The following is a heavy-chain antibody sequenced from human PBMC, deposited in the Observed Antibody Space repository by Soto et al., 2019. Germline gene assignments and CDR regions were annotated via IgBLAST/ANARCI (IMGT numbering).Heavy chain of an antibody. CDR1: GFTFSTYA. CDR2: ILSSGVTT. Sequence: PGGSLRLSCAASGFTFSTYAMTWVRQAPGKGLEWVSSILSSGVTTFYADSVKGRFAISRDNSKNTLYLQMNGLRAEDTAVYYCAASGGAYVWGQGTLVTVSS. V-gene: IGHV3-23*01. J-gene: IGHJ4*02. CDR3: AASGGAYV. D-gene: IGHD4-17*01.